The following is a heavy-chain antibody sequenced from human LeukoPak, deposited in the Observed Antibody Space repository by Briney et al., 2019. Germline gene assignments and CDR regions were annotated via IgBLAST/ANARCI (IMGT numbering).Heavy chain of an antibody. CDR3: ARDPPGVRDAFDI. CDR1: GGSISSSYYY. CDR2: IYYTGNT. D-gene: IGHD2-8*01. Sequence: PSETLSLTCTVSGGSISSSYYYWSWIRQPPGKGLEWIGNIYYTGNTNYNPSLKSRVPISLDTSRNQFFLNLSSVTATDTAVYYCARDPPGVRDAFDIWGHGTMVTVSS. J-gene: IGHJ3*02. V-gene: IGHV4-61*01.